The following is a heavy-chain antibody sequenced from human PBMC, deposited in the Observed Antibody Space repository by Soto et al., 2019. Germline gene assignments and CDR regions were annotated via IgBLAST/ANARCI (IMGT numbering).Heavy chain of an antibody. CDR1: GYTFTSYG. Sequence: QVQLVQSGAEVKKPGASVKVSCKASGYTFTSYGISWVRQAPGQGLEWMGWISAYNGNTNYAQKLQGRVTMTTDTSTSTAYMELRSLRSDDTAVYSCARDRIMITFGGVPEYFDYCGQGTLVTVSS. V-gene: IGHV1-18*01. D-gene: IGHD3-16*01. CDR2: ISAYNGNT. J-gene: IGHJ4*02. CDR3: ARDRIMITFGGVPEYFDY.